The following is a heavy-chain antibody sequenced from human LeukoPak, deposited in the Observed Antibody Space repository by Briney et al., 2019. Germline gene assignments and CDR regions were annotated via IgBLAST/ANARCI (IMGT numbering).Heavy chain of an antibody. Sequence: SETLSHTCTVSGGSISSSSYYWGWIRQPPGKGLEWIGSIYYSGSTYYNPSLKSRVTISVDTSKNQFSLKLSSVTAADTAVYYCARLPYYYDSSGYYYLFDYWGQGTLVTVSS. CDR1: GGSISSSSYY. J-gene: IGHJ4*02. CDR2: IYYSGST. CDR3: ARLPYYYDSSGYYYLFDY. D-gene: IGHD3-22*01. V-gene: IGHV4-39*01.